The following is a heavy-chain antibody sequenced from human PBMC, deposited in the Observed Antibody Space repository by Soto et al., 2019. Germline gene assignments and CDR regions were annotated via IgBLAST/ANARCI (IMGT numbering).Heavy chain of an antibody. CDR2: ISGSGGST. D-gene: IGHD3-3*01. CDR3: AKATQYYDFWTKPSRRAEYFQH. Sequence: EVQLLESGGGLVQPGGSLRLSCAASGFTFSSYAMSWVRQAPGKGLEWASAISGSGGSTYYADSVKGRFTISRDNSKNTLYLQMNSLRAEDTAVYYCAKATQYYDFWTKPSRRAEYFQHWGQGTLVTVSS. V-gene: IGHV3-23*01. CDR1: GFTFSSYA. J-gene: IGHJ1*01.